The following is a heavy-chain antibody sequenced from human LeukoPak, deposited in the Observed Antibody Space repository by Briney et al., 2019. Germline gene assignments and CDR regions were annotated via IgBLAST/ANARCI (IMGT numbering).Heavy chain of an antibody. J-gene: IGHJ4*02. Sequence: ASVKVPCKTSGYTFTSYGFSWVRQAPGQGLEWMGWISALNGNTRYEQKFQGRVTMTTDTSTSTAYLDLRNLRPDDTAIYYCARDRMRPYTSSPDLVYWGQGTLVTVSS. D-gene: IGHD2-2*02. CDR1: GYTFTSYG. CDR3: ARDRMRPYTSSPDLVY. V-gene: IGHV1-18*01. CDR2: ISALNGNT.